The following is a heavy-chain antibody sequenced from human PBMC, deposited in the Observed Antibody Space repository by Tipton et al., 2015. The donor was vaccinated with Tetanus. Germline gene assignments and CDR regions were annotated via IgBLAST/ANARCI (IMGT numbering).Heavy chain of an antibody. CDR2: IYYSGST. V-gene: IGHV4-59*01. J-gene: IGHJ4*02. CDR3: ARDDFSAGYCSGGSCYGGGDY. Sequence: TLSLTCTVSGGSISSYYWSWIRQPPGKGLEWIGYIYYSGSTNYNPSLKSRVTISVDTSKNQFSLKLSPVTAADTAVYYCARDDFSAGYCSGGSCYGGGDYWGQGTLVTFSS. CDR1: GGSISSYY. D-gene: IGHD2-15*01.